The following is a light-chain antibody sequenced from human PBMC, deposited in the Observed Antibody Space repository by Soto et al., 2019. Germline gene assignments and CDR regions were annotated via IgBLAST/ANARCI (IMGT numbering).Light chain of an antibody. CDR3: MQALQTWT. CDR1: QSLLHSNGYND. Sequence: EIVMTQSPLSLSVTPGEPASISCRSSQSLLHSNGYNDLDWYLQKPGQTPQLLIYLGSNRASGVPDRFSGSGSGTDFTLEISSVEAEDVGVYYCMQALQTWTFGQGTKVEIK. CDR2: LGS. J-gene: IGKJ1*01. V-gene: IGKV2-28*01.